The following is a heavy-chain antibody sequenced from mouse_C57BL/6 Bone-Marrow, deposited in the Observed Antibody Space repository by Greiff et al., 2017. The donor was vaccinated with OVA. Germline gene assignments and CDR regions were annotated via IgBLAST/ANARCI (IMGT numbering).Heavy chain of an antibody. CDR3: AREGVYGNYGLRFPH. V-gene: IGHV1-9*01. Sequence: QVQLQQPGAELVRPGSSVKLSCKASGYTFTGYWIEWVKQRPGHGLEWIGEILPGSGSTNYNEKFKGKATFTADTSSNTAYMQLSSLTTEDSAIYYCAREGVYGNYGLRFPHWGQGTTLTVSS. CDR1: GYTFTGYW. J-gene: IGHJ2*01. D-gene: IGHD2-1*01. CDR2: ILPGSGST.